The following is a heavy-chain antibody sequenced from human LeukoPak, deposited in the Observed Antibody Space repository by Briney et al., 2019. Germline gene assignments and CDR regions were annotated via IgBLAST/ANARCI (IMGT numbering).Heavy chain of an antibody. Sequence: GGSLRLSCTASGYTFRTYSMTWVRQAPGKGLEWVSGIYGDGRDKFYADSVKGRFTISRDNSKNMLYLQMNSLRAEDTAVYYCAKDRSSGGSCYNYWGQGTLVTVSS. D-gene: IGHD2-15*01. J-gene: IGHJ4*02. V-gene: IGHV3-23*01. CDR2: IYGDGRDK. CDR1: GYTFRTYS. CDR3: AKDRSSGGSCYNY.